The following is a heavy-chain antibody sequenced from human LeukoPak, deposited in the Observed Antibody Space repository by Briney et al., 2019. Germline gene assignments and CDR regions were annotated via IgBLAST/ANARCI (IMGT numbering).Heavy chain of an antibody. J-gene: IGHJ4*02. V-gene: IGHV3-23*01. CDR1: GFTFSSYA. CDR3: AKGYSYGYANFDY. Sequence: HPGGSLRLSCAASGFTFSSYAMSWVRQAPGKGLEWVSAISGSGGSTYYADSVKGRFTISRDNSKNTLYLQMNSLRAEDTAVYYCAKGYSYGYANFDYWGQGTLVTVSS. D-gene: IGHD5-18*01. CDR2: ISGSGGST.